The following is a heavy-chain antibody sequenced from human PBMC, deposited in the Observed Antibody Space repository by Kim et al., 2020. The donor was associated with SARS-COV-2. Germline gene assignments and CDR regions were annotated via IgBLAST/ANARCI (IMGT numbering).Heavy chain of an antibody. CDR3: ARYNYGMDV. Sequence: FGTANYAQRFQGGVTITADESSSTAYMELTSLRSEDTAVYYCARYNYGMDVWGQGTTVTVSS. J-gene: IGHJ6*02. V-gene: IGHV1-69*01. CDR2: FGTA.